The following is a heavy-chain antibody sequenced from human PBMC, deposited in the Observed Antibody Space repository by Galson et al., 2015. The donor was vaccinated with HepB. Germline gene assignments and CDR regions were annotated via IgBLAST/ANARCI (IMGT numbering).Heavy chain of an antibody. CDR3: AKVNWNYGRDA. CDR2: IDTGGGTT. V-gene: IGHV3-23*03. CDR1: GFTFGSDD. D-gene: IGHD1-1*01. J-gene: IGHJ6*02. Sequence: SLRLSCAASGFTFGSDDMNWVRQAPGKGLEWVSGIDTGGGTTYYADSVKGRFTISRDSPKNTLYLQMNSLSAEDTAVYYCAKVNWNYGRDAWGQGTTVTVSS.